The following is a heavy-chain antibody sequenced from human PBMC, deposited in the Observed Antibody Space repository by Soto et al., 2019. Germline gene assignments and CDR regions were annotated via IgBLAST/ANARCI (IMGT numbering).Heavy chain of an antibody. CDR1: GPFSSHS. V-gene: IGHV1-69*01. CDR2: IIPIFPTS. D-gene: IGHD3-3*01. Sequence: QAQLVQSGAEVKKPGSPVKVSCKASGPFSSHSVSWVRQAPGQGLEWMGGIIPIFPTSHYAPKFAGRVNITADESSNTVYMELNSLTSDDTAVYYCARSDDFSYGMVVWGQGTTVIVSS. CDR3: ARSDDFSYGMVV. J-gene: IGHJ6*02.